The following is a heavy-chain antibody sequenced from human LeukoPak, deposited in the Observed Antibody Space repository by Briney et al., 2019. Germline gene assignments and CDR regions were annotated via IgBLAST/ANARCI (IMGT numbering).Heavy chain of an antibody. V-gene: IGHV4-39*07. CDR3: ARGKALFD. J-gene: IGHJ4*02. Sequence: SETLSLTCTVSGVSINSGSYFWAWIRQPPGKGLEWIGSVSYSGTTYHNPSLKSRVTISLDTSKNQFSLKLTSVTAADTAVYYCARGKALFDWGQGTLVTVSS. CDR2: VSYSGTT. D-gene: IGHD2-21*01. CDR1: GVSINSGSYF.